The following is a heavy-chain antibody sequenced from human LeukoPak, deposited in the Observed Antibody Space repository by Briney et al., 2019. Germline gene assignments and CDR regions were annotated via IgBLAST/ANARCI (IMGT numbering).Heavy chain of an antibody. V-gene: IGHV3-23*01. CDR1: GVTLSNYA. J-gene: IGHJ4*02. Sequence: PGVSLRLSCVASGVTLSNYAMSWARQAPGKGLEWVSGISSSGSGGNTYYADSVKGRFTISRDSSRNTLFLHMNTLRAEDTAIYYCAKYGPQDSGSSHFDYWGQGALVTVSS. D-gene: IGHD1-26*01. CDR3: AKYGPQDSGSSHFDY. CDR2: ISSSGSGGNT.